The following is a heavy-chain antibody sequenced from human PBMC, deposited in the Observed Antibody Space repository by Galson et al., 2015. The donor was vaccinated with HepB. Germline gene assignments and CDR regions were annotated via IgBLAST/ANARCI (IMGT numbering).Heavy chain of an antibody. J-gene: IGHJ6*03. V-gene: IGHV3-23*01. CDR1: GFTFSGYA. CDR3: AKSDFGPNYYFYYMDV. CDR2: ISGCDETT. D-gene: IGHD3-3*01. Sequence: SLRLSCAASGFTFSGYAMSWVRQAPGKGLEWVSEISGCDETTDYADSAKGRFTISRDNSKNTLYLQMNSLRAEDTAVYYCAKSDFGPNYYFYYMDVWGKGTSVTVSS.